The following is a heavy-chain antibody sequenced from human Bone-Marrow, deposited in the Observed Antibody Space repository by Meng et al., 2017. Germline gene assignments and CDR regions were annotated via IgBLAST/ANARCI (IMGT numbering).Heavy chain of an antibody. J-gene: IGHJ1*01. V-gene: IGHV3-21*01. CDR3: ARDVGGDWRHFHH. D-gene: IGHD2-21*02. CDR2: ISSSSSYI. CDR1: GFTFSSYS. Sequence: GGSLRPSGAASGFTFSSYSMNWVRQAPGKGLEWVSSISSSSSYIYYADSVKGRFTISRDNSQNTLYLQMNSLRAKDTAVYYSARDVGGDWRHFHHWGQGTLVTVSS.